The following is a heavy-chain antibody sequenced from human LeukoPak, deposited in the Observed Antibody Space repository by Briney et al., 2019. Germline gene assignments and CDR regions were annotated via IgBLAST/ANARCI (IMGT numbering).Heavy chain of an antibody. CDR1: GGSISSSNYY. D-gene: IGHD6-6*01. CDR2: IYYSGST. V-gene: IGHV4-39*01. Sequence: SETLSLTCTVSGGSISSSNYYWVWIRQSPGKGLEWIGTIYYSGSTYYNPSLKSRVTISVDTSKNQFSLQLNSVTAADTAVYYCARSDSSSSLVLGSYYGMDVWGQGTTVTVSS. J-gene: IGHJ6*02. CDR3: ARSDSSSSLVLGSYYGMDV.